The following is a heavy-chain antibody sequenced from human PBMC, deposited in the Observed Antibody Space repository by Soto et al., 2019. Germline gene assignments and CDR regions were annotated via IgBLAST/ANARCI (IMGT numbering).Heavy chain of an antibody. CDR2: VYFSGNT. CDR3: GSVRPSGYVLS. CDR1: GGSLSSYY. J-gene: IGHJ5*02. Sequence: ETLSLTCTVSGGSLSSYYWTWIRQSPGKGLEWIGYVYFSGNTDYNPSLKSRVTISIDTSKNQFSLRLASVTAADTAFYYCGSVRPSGYVLSWGQGTLVTVSS. D-gene: IGHD6-25*01. V-gene: IGHV4-59*01.